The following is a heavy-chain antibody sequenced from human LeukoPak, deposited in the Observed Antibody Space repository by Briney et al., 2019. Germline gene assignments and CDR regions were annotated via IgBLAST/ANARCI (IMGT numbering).Heavy chain of an antibody. CDR1: GFAFDDYA. Sequence: GGPLRLSCAASGFAFDDYAMHWVRQAPGKGLEWVSGISWNSGSIGYADSVKGRFTISRDNAKNSLYLQMNSLRAEDTALYYCAKDMRYSGYDYGDDAFDIWGQGTMVTVSS. CDR2: ISWNSGSI. D-gene: IGHD5-12*01. J-gene: IGHJ3*02. V-gene: IGHV3-9*01. CDR3: AKDMRYSGYDYGDDAFDI.